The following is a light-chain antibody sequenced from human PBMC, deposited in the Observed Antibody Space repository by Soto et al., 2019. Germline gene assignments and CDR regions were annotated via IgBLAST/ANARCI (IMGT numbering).Light chain of an antibody. CDR2: EVT. Sequence: QPVLTQPASGSGSPGQSIGISCTGTFSDVGGYDYVSWYQQHPDKAPKLMIYEVTKRPSGVSNRFSGSKSGNTASLTISGLQPEDEADYYCSSHTSGSTRVFGSGTKVTVL. CDR3: SSHTSGSTRV. V-gene: IGLV2-14*01. CDR1: FSDVGGYDY. J-gene: IGLJ1*01.